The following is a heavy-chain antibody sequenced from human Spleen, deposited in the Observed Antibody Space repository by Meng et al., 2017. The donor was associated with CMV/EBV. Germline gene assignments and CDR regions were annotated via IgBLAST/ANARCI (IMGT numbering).Heavy chain of an antibody. J-gene: IGHJ5*02. V-gene: IGHV3-21*01. CDR3: AGGYYALKSFDP. CDR2: ISSSSTYI. D-gene: IGHD3-22*01. CDR1: GFTFSSYS. Sequence: GESLKISCPASGFTFSSYSMNWVRQAPGKGLEWVSCISSSSTYIYYADSVKGRFTISRDNAKNSLYLQMNSLRAEDTAVYYCAGGYYALKSFDPWGQGTLVPSPQ.